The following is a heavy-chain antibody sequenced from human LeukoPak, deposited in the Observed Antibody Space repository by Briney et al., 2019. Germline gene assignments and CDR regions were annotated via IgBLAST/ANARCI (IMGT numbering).Heavy chain of an antibody. J-gene: IGHJ4*02. D-gene: IGHD3-22*01. CDR3: ASYDSSGYYPWAFDY. V-gene: IGHV3-23*01. CDR2: ISGGGGST. Sequence: GGSLRLSSAASGFTFSSYAMSWVRQAPGKGLEWVSAISGGGGSTYCADSVKGRFTISRDNSKNTLYLQMNSLRAEDTAVYYCASYDSSGYYPWAFDYWGQGTLVTVSS. CDR1: GFTFSSYA.